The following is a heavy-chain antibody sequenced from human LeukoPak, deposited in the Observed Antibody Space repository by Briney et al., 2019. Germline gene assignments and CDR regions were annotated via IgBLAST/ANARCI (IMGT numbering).Heavy chain of an antibody. CDR1: GFTVSTNC. V-gene: IGHV3-53*04. Sequence: GGSLRLSCAASGFTVSTNCMTWVRQAPGXGLEWVSTIYSGGTTYYADSVMGRFTISRHNSRNTLYLQMNSLRAEDTAVYYCARVDTVMAYYFDLWGQGTLVTVSS. J-gene: IGHJ4*02. D-gene: IGHD5-18*01. CDR2: IYSGGTT. CDR3: ARVDTVMAYYFDL.